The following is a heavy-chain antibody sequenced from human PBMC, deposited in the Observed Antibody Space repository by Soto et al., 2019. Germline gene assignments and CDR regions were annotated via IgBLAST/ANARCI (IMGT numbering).Heavy chain of an antibody. J-gene: IGHJ5*02. CDR3: ARDSPHRIAAVGVLNWFDP. CDR1: GCTFKTFG. D-gene: IGHD6-6*01. CDR2: VWNDGSNT. V-gene: IGHV3-33*01. Sequence: SLRLSCAAAGCTFKTFGMHWVRQAPGKGLEWVAVVWNDGSNTDHADSVKGRFTISRDNSKNTLYLQMNSLRAEDTAVYYCARDSPHRIAAVGVLNWFDPWGHGTLVTVSS.